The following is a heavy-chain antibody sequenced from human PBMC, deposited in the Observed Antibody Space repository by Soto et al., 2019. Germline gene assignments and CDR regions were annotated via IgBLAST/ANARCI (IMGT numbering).Heavy chain of an antibody. Sequence: GGSQRLCCAASGFNFSNAWSSWVRQAPGKGLEWVGRIKSKTDGGTTDYAAPVKGRFTISRDDSKNTLYLQMNSLKTEDTAVYYCTTDPDYDYIWGSYRSVSDAFDIWGQGTMVTVSS. J-gene: IGHJ3*02. V-gene: IGHV3-15*01. CDR3: TTDPDYDYIWGSYRSVSDAFDI. CDR1: GFNFSNAW. D-gene: IGHD3-16*02. CDR2: IKSKTDGGTT.